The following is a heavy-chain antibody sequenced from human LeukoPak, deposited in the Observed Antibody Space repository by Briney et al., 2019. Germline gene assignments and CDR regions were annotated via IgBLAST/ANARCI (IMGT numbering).Heavy chain of an antibody. V-gene: IGHV3-53*01. CDR3: AREGVQPYYYYYGVDV. D-gene: IGHD1-1*01. CDR2: IYSGGDT. J-gene: IGHJ6*02. Sequence: PGGSLRLSCAASGFTVSRKYMSWVRQAPGKGLEWVSVIYSGGDTYYADSVKGRFTISRDNSKNTLYLQMNSLRAEDTAIYYCAREGVQPYYYYYGVDVWGQGTTVTVSS. CDR1: GFTVSRKY.